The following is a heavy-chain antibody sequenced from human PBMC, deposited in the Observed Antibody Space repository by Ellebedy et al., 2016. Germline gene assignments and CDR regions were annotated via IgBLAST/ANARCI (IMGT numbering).Heavy chain of an antibody. CDR1: GGSISSSSYY. Sequence: SETLSLTXTVSGGSISSSSYYWGWIRQPPGKGLEWIGSIYYSGSTYYNPSLKSRVTISVDTSKNQFSLKLSSVTAADTAVYYCARGPYSSGWYARSGAYYYYYYYMDVWGKGTTVTVSS. J-gene: IGHJ6*03. CDR2: IYYSGST. D-gene: IGHD6-19*01. V-gene: IGHV4-39*07. CDR3: ARGPYSSGWYARSGAYYYYYYYMDV.